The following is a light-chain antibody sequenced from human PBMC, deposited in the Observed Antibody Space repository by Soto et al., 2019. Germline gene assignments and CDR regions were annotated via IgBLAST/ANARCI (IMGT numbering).Light chain of an antibody. CDR2: EGS. CDR1: SSDVGSYNL. V-gene: IGLV2-23*01. Sequence: QSALTQPASVSGSTGRSITISCTGASSDVGSYNLVSWYQQHPGKAPKLVIYEGSKRPSGVSNRFSGSKSGNTASLTISGLQAEDESDYYCCSYAGSSTWVFGGGTKLTVL. J-gene: IGLJ3*02. CDR3: CSYAGSSTWV.